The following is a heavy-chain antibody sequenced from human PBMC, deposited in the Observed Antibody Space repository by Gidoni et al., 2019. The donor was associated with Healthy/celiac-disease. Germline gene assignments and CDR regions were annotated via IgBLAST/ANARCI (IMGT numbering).Heavy chain of an antibody. D-gene: IGHD3-3*01. V-gene: IGHV3-33*01. J-gene: IGHJ6*02. CDR2: IWYDGSNK. CDR3: ARAPYYDFWSGYLLYGMDV. Sequence: QVQLVESGGGVVQPGRSLRLSCAASGFTFSSYGMHWVRQAPGKGLEWVAVIWYDGSNKYYADSVKGRFTISRDNSKNTLYLQMNSLRAEDTAVYYCARAPYYDFWSGYLLYGMDVWGQGTTVTVSS. CDR1: GFTFSSYG.